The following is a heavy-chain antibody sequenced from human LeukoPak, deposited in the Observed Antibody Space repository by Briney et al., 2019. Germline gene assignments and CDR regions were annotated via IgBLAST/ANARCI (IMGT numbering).Heavy chain of an antibody. V-gene: IGHV3-66*01. D-gene: IGHD2-15*01. CDR3: AKRSYCFGAACLFDP. Sequence: GGSLRLSCAASGFTVSSNYMSWVRQAPGKGLEWVSVIYSGGSTYYADSVKGRFTISRDNSKNTLYLQMNSLRAEDTAVYYCAKRSYCFGAACLFDPWGQGTLVTVSS. CDR2: IYSGGST. CDR1: GFTVSSNY. J-gene: IGHJ5*02.